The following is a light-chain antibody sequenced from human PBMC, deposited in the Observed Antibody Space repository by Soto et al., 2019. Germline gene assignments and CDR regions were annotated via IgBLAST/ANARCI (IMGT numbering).Light chain of an antibody. CDR3: QQRTNWPPLT. CDR2: DAS. Sequence: EIVLTQSPATLSLSPGERATLSCRASHSVGSSLAWYQQKPGQAPRLLSYDASKRATGTPARFSGSGSGTDFTHTISSLEPEDFAVYYCQQRTNWPPLTFGGGTKVEIK. V-gene: IGKV3-11*01. J-gene: IGKJ4*01. CDR1: HSVGSS.